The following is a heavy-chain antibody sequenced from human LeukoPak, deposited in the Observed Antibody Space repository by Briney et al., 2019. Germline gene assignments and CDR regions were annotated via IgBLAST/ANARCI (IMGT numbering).Heavy chain of an antibody. CDR1: GGSISSYY. Sequence: KPSETLSLTCTVSGGSISSYYWSWIRQPAGEGLEWIGRIYSSGSTNYNPSLQSRVTMSVDTSKNQFSLKLSSVTAADTAVYYCARDSRGSGSYYSDFDYWGQGTLVTVSS. D-gene: IGHD3-10*01. J-gene: IGHJ4*02. CDR3: ARDSRGSGSYYSDFDY. V-gene: IGHV4-4*07. CDR2: IYSSGST.